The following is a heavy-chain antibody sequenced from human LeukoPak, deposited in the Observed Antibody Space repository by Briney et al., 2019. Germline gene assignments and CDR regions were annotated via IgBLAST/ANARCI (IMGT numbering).Heavy chain of an antibody. CDR2: INPDGSEK. Sequence: PGGSLRLSCAASGFTFSNYWMSWVRQAPGKGLEWVANINPDGSEKCSVDSVTGRFTISRDNAENTMFLQMNTLRADDSAVYYCARDLAAWDVWGKGTTVTVSS. V-gene: IGHV3-7*01. J-gene: IGHJ6*04. CDR1: GFTFSNYW. CDR3: ARDLAAWDV.